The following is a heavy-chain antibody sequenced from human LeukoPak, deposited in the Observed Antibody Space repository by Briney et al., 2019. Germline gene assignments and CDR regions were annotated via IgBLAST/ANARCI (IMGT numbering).Heavy chain of an antibody. D-gene: IGHD2-2*01. CDR1: GFTFSTHW. V-gene: IGHV3-30*02. Sequence: PGGSLRLSCAASGFTFSTHWMIWVRQAPGKGLEWVAFIRFDGSNEYYADSVKGRFTISRDNSKNTLYLQMNGLRAEDTAVYYCAKSDQRLPDYWGQGTLVTVSS. J-gene: IGHJ4*02. CDR2: IRFDGSNE. CDR3: AKSDQRLPDY.